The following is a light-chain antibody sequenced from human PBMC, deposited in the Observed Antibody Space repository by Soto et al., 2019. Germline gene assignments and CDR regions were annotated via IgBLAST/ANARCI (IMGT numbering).Light chain of an antibody. J-gene: IGKJ1*01. V-gene: IGKV1-5*01. CDR2: EAS. CDR3: QQYSNYPRT. CDR1: QSIDNW. Sequence: DIQMTQSPYTLSASVGDRVTITCRASQSIDNWLAWYQQKPGKAPKLLIYEASSLASGVPSRFSGSGSGTEFTLTISSLQPDDFATYYCQQYSNYPRTFGQGTKVEIK.